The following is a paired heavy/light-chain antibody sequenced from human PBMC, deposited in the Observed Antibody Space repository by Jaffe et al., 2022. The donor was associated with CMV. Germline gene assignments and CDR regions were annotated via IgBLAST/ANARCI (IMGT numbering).Light chain of an antibody. V-gene: IGKV4-1*01. Sequence: DIVMTQSPDSLAVSLGERATINCKSSQSVLYSSNSKNYLAWYQQKPGQPPKLLIYWASTRESGVPDRFSGSGSGTDFTLTISTLQAEDVAVYYCQQYYSTSYTFGQGTKLEIK. CDR2: WAS. CDR1: QSVLYSSNSKNY. J-gene: IGKJ2*01. CDR3: QQYYSTSYT.
Heavy chain of an antibody. D-gene: IGHD6-19*01. V-gene: IGHV3-53*01. CDR1: GFTVSSNY. Sequence: EVQLVESGGGLIQPGGSLRLSCAASGFTVSSNYMNWVRQAPGKGLEWVSVTYSGGSTYYADSVKGRFTISRDNSKNTLYLQMNSLRAEDTAVYYCARSSRQWLDGDGFDYWGQGTLVTVSS. J-gene: IGHJ4*02. CDR2: TYSGGST. CDR3: ARSSRQWLDGDGFDY.